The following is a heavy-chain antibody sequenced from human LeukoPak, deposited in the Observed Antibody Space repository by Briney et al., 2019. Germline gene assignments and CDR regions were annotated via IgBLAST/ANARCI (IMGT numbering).Heavy chain of an antibody. V-gene: IGHV4-4*07. CDR2: IYTSGST. CDR3: ARGARITIFGVVILNDY. D-gene: IGHD3-3*01. Sequence: SETLSLTCTVSGGSISSYYWSWIRQPAGKGLEWIGRIYTSGSTNYNPSLKSRVTISVDTSKNQFSLKLSSVTAADTAVYYCARGARITIFGVVILNDYWGQGTLVTVSS. J-gene: IGHJ4*02. CDR1: GGSISSYY.